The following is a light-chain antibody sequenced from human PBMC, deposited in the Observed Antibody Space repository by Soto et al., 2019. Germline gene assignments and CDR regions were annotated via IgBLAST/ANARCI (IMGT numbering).Light chain of an antibody. Sequence: QSVLTQPPSVSAAPGQKVTISCSGSSSNIGHNYVSWYQHLPGTAPKLLIYDNNKRSSGIPDRFSGSQSGTLATLGITGLQTGDEADYYCGTWDSGLSAVFGGGTKVTVL. CDR3: GTWDSGLSAV. V-gene: IGLV1-51*01. CDR2: DNN. J-gene: IGLJ2*01. CDR1: SSNIGHNY.